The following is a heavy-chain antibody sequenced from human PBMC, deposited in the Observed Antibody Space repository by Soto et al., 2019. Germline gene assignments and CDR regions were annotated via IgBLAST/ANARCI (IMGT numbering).Heavy chain of an antibody. J-gene: IGHJ6*03. V-gene: IGHV1-2*04. CDR3: ARAADYIWGSYRTTDYYYYMDV. D-gene: IGHD3-16*02. CDR2: INPNSGGT. CDR1: GYTFTGYY. Sequence: QVQLVQSGAEVKKPGASVKVSCKASGYTFTGYYMHWVRQAPGQGLEWMGWINPNSGGTNYAQKFQGWVTMTRDTSISTAYMELSRLRSDDTAMYYCARAADYIWGSYRTTDYYYYMDVWGKGTTVTVSS.